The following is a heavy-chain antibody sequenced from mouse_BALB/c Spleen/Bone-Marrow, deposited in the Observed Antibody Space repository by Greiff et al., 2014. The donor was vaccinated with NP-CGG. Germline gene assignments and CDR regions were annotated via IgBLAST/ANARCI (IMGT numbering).Heavy chain of an antibody. CDR1: GFNIKDTY. Sequence: EVQLVESGAELVKPGASVKLSCTASGFNIKDTYMRWVKQRPEQGLEWIGRIDPANGNTKYDPKFQGKATITADTSSNTAYLQLSSLTSEDTAVYYCAIYYYGSSGFAYWGQGTLVTVSA. V-gene: IGHV14-3*02. CDR2: IDPANGNT. J-gene: IGHJ3*01. D-gene: IGHD1-1*01. CDR3: AIYYYGSSGFAY.